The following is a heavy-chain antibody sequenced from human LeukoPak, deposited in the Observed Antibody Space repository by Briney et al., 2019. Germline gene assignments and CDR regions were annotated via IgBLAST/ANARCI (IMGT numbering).Heavy chain of an antibody. CDR2: INQDGSEK. V-gene: IGHV3-7*01. CDR1: AFSFSTYW. D-gene: IGHD2-2*02. J-gene: IGHJ4*02. CDR3: ARDHNGPYTFDY. Sequence: GGSLRLSCAASAFSFSTYWKSWVRQAPGKGLEWVANINQDGSEKYYVDSVKGRFTISRDNAKNSLSLQMNSLKVEDTAVYYCARDHNGPYTFDYWGQGTLVTVSS.